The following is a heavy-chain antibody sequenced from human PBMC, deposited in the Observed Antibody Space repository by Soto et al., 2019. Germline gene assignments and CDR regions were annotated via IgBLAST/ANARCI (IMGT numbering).Heavy chain of an antibody. V-gene: IGHV1-18*01. CDR1: GFPFSGFG. CDR2: ISAYNGDT. D-gene: IGHD3-22*01. Sequence: ASVKVSCQASGFPFSGFGFLWVRQAPGQGLDWMGWISAYNGDTKYAPKFQDRFTMTTDRSATTVHMEVSSLTSDDTAVYYCGRAAYSSGGPGDPPDYWGQGTQVTVSP. J-gene: IGHJ4*02. CDR3: GRAAYSSGGPGDPPDY.